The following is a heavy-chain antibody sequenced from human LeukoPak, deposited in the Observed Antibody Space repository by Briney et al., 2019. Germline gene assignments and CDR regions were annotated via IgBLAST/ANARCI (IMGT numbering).Heavy chain of an antibody. CDR3: ASHLGAATDAFDI. CDR2: INPSGDGT. D-gene: IGHD1-26*01. CDR1: GYTFTSYH. V-gene: IGHV1-46*01. J-gene: IGHJ3*02. Sequence: EASVKVSCKASGYTFTSYHLHWVRQAPGQGLEWMGIINPSGDGTTYAQKFQGRVTMTRDTSTSTVYMELSSLRSEDTAVYYCASHLGAATDAFDIWGQGTMVTVSS.